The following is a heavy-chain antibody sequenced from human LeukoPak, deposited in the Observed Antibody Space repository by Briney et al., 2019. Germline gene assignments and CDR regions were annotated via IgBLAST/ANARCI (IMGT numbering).Heavy chain of an antibody. CDR3: ARWGGAVVTQAFDI. Sequence: GQSLKFSCKGSGYSFPSYWIGWVRQIPGKGLGWMGIIYPGDSDTRYSPSLQGQVTISADKSISTAYLQWSSLKASDTAMYYCARWGGAVVTQAFDIWGQGTMVTVSS. J-gene: IGHJ3*02. V-gene: IGHV5-51*01. CDR2: IYPGDSDT. D-gene: IGHD4-23*01. CDR1: GYSFPSYW.